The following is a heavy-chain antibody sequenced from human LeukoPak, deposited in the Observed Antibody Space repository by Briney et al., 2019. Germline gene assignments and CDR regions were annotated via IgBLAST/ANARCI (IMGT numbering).Heavy chain of an antibody. CDR1: GFTFSSYS. CDR3: ARDSGGWFDP. CDR2: ISSSSSYI. V-gene: IGHV3-21*01. D-gene: IGHD3-10*01. Sequence: GGSLRLSCAASGFTFSSYSMNWVRQAPGKGLEWVSSISSSSSYIYYADSVKGRFTISRDNAKNSLYLQMNSLRAEDTAVYYCARDSGGWFDPWGQGTWSPSPQ. J-gene: IGHJ5*02.